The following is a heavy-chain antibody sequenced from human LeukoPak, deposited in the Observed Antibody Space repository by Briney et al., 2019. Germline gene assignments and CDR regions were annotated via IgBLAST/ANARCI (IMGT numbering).Heavy chain of an antibody. J-gene: IGHJ3*02. CDR3: ARAEVDSRAFDI. CDR2: IYYSGTT. D-gene: IGHD5-12*01. Sequence: PSETLSLSCSVSGGSISGYYWSWIGQPPGKGLEGICYIYYSGTTIYNPSLKSRLTISLDTSKNQFSLNLSSVTAADTAMYYCARAEVDSRAFDIWGQGTMVTVSS. CDR1: GGSISGYY. V-gene: IGHV4-59*08.